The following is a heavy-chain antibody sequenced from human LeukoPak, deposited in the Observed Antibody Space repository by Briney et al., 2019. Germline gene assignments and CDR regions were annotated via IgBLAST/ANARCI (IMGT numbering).Heavy chain of an antibody. CDR2: IYSGGST. J-gene: IGHJ4*02. CDR3: ARGPSGELFFDY. D-gene: IGHD3-10*01. CDR1: GFTFSSYA. Sequence: GGSLRLSCAASGFTFSSYAMSWVRQAPGKGLEWVSVIYSGGSTYYADSVKGRFTISRDNSKNTLYLQMNSLRAEDTAVYYCARGPSGELFFDYWGQGTLVTVSS. V-gene: IGHV3-66*01.